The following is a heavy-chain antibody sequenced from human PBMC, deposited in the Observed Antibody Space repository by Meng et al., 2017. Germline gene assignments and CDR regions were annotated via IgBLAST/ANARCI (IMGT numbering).Heavy chain of an antibody. CDR1: GGSGSSGSYY. CDR3: ARGLSTTYWYFDL. CDR2: IWYDGSNK. Sequence: LKASGRGLVRPRAPLSPACTVSGGSGSSGSYYWSWIRQPPGKGLEWVAVIWYDGSNKYYADSVKGRFTISRDNSKNTLYLQMNSLRAEDTAVYYCARGLSTTYWYFDLWGRGTLVTVSS. J-gene: IGHJ2*01. D-gene: IGHD2/OR15-2a*01. V-gene: IGHV3-33*08.